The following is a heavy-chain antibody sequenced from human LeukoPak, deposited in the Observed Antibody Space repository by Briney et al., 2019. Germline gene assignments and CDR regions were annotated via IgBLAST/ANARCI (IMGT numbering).Heavy chain of an antibody. D-gene: IGHD2-15*01. CDR1: GFTVSSNY. Sequence: GGSLRLSCAASGFTVSSNYMSWVRQAPGKGLEWVSVIYSGGSTYYADSVKGRFTTSRDNSKNTLYLQMNSLRAEDTAVYYCARLGYCSGGSCGIFDYWGQGTLVTVSS. J-gene: IGHJ4*02. V-gene: IGHV3-66*01. CDR2: IYSGGST. CDR3: ARLGYCSGGSCGIFDY.